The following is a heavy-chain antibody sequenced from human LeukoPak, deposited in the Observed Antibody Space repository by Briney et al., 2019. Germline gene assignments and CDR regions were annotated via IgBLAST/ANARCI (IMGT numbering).Heavy chain of an antibody. J-gene: IGHJ4*02. CDR2: IKQDGSEK. Sequence: GGSLRLSCAASGFTFSSYAMSWVRQAPGKGLEWAANIKQDGSEKYYVDSVKGRFTISRDNAKNSLYLQMNSLRAEDTAVYYCARDGKDYYDSSGYYSDYWGQGTLVTVSS. V-gene: IGHV3-7*01. CDR1: GFTFSSYA. CDR3: ARDGKDYYDSSGYYSDY. D-gene: IGHD3-22*01.